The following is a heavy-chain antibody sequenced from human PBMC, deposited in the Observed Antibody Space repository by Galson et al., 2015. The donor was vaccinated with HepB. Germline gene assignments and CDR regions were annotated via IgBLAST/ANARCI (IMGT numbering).Heavy chain of an antibody. Sequence: CAISGDSVSSNSAAWNWIRQSPSRGLEWLGRTYYRSKWYNDYAVSVKSRITINPDTSKNQFSLQLNSVTPEDTAVYYCARVGPTGIAAAGYDAFDIWGQGTMVTVSS. D-gene: IGHD6-13*01. V-gene: IGHV6-1*01. J-gene: IGHJ3*02. CDR2: TYYRSKWYN. CDR3: ARVGPTGIAAAGYDAFDI. CDR1: GDSVSSNSAA.